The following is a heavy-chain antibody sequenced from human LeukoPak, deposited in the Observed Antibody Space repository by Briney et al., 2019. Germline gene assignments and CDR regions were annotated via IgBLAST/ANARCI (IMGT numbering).Heavy chain of an antibody. V-gene: IGHV4-38-2*02. CDR1: GYSISSGYC. J-gene: IGHJ4*02. Sequence: SETLSLTCAVSGYSISSGYCWGWIRQPPGKGLEWIGSIYHSGSTYYNPSLKSRVTISVDTSKNQFSLRLSSVTAADTAVYYCARDSSSWMFDYWGQGTLVTVSS. D-gene: IGHD6-13*01. CDR2: IYHSGST. CDR3: ARDSSSWMFDY.